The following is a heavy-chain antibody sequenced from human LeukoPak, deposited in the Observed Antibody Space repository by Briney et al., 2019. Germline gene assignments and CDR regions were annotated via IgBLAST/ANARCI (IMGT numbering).Heavy chain of an antibody. V-gene: IGHV1-8*02. CDR1: GYTFIGYY. D-gene: IGHD3-10*01. Sequence: ASVKVSCKASGYTFIGYYMHWVRQAPGQGLEWMGWMNPNSGNTGYAQKFQGRVTMTRNTSISTAYMELSSLRSGDTAVYYCARAPTPLLWFGENLDYWGQGTLVTVSS. J-gene: IGHJ4*02. CDR3: ARAPTPLLWFGENLDY. CDR2: MNPNSGNT.